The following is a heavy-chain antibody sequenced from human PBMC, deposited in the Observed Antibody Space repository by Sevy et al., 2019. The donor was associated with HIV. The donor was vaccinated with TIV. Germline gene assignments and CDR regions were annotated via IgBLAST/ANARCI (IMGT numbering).Heavy chain of an antibody. CDR2: IIPIFGTA. V-gene: IGHV1-69*13. D-gene: IGHD2-2*01. Sequence: ASVKVSCKASGGTFSSYAISWVRQAPGQGLEWMGGIIPIFGTANYPQKFQGRVTITGDESTSTAYMELSSLRSEDTAVYYCASRYCSSTSCYYYYYYGMDVWGQGTTVTVSS. CDR1: GGTFSSYA. J-gene: IGHJ6*02. CDR3: ASRYCSSTSCYYYYYYGMDV.